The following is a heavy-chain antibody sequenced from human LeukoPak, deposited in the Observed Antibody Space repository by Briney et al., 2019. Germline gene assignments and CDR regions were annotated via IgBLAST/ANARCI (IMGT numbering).Heavy chain of an antibody. V-gene: IGHV4-61*01. J-gene: IGHJ4*02. CDR3: ARDEGGYSLGY. CDR1: GGSISSSSYY. Sequence: SETLSLTCTVSGGSISSSSYYWSWIRQPPGKGLEWIGYIHYSGSTNYNPSLKSRVTISVDTSKNQFSLKLSSVTAADTAVYYCARDEGGYSLGYWGQGTLVTVSS. D-gene: IGHD5-18*01. CDR2: IHYSGST.